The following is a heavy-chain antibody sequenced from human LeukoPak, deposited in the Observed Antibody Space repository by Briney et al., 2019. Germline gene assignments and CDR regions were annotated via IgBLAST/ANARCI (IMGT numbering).Heavy chain of an antibody. CDR3: ARSRGELLFNY. CDR1: GGSISSYY. CDR2: IYYSGST. D-gene: IGHD1-26*01. V-gene: IGHV4-59*01. J-gene: IGHJ4*02. Sequence: SETLSLTCTVSGGSISSYYWSWIRQPPGKGLEWIAYIYYSGSTSYNPSLKSRVTISVDTSKNQFPLKLSSVTAADTAVYYCARSRGELLFNYWGQGTLVTVSS.